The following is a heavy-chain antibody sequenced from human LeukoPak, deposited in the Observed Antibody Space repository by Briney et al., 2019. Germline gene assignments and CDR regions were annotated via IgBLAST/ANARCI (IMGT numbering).Heavy chain of an antibody. V-gene: IGHV1-69*04. CDR3: ARDSGSNSGGYFDY. Sequence: GASVKVSCKASGDTFSSYAINWVRQAPGQGLEWMGRIIPILDIVNYAQKFQGRLTITADKSTKTAYMELSSLRSEDTAVYYCARDSGSNSGGYFDYWGQGTLVTVSS. D-gene: IGHD4-23*01. CDR2: IIPILDIV. J-gene: IGHJ4*02. CDR1: GDTFSSYA.